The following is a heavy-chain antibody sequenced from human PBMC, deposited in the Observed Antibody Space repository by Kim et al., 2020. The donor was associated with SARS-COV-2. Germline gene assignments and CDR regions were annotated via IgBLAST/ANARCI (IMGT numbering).Heavy chain of an antibody. CDR3: ANYRSNSYAWY. CDR2: ISRSGGTT. CDR1: EFTFGDYD. Sequence: GGSLRLSCAGSEFTFGDYDMSWVRQAPGKGLEWVSAISRSGGTTFYAGSVRGRFAIYRDNSKNTLYLQMNSLRAEDTAVYFCANYRSNSYAWYWGHGTLV. J-gene: IGHJ4*01. V-gene: IGHV3-23*01. D-gene: IGHD3-16*01.